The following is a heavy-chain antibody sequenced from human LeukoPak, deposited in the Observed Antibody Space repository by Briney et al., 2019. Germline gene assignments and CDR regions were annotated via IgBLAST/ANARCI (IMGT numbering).Heavy chain of an antibody. J-gene: IGHJ6*02. CDR1: GFTFSSYA. CDR2: ISYDGSNK. D-gene: IGHD6-13*01. V-gene: IGHV3-30*04. Sequence: GGSLRLTCAASGFTFSSYAMHWVRQAPGKRLEWVAVISYDGSNKYYADSVKGRFTISRDNSKNTLYLQMNSLRAEDTAVYYCARDPWSSSWYSYYGMDVWGQGTTVTVSS. CDR3: ARDPWSSSWYSYYGMDV.